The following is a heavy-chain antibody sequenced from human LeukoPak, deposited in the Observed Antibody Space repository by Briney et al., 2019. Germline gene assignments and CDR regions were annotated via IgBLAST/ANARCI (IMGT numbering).Heavy chain of an antibody. CDR3: ARGALVSTKIGDAFDI. V-gene: IGHV4-34*01. D-gene: IGHD2-21*01. Sequence: PSETLSLTCAVYGGSFSGYYWSWIRQPPGKGLEWIGEINHSGSTNYNPSLKSRVTISVDTSKNQFSLKLSSVTAADTAVYYCARGALVSTKIGDAFDIWGQGTMVTVSS. J-gene: IGHJ3*02. CDR2: INHSGST. CDR1: GGSFSGYY.